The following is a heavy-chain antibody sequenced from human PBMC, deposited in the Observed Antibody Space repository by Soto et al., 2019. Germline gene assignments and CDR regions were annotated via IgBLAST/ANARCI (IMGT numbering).Heavy chain of an antibody. CDR1: GFTFSSYG. J-gene: IGHJ1*01. CDR2: IWYDGSNK. D-gene: IGHD3-10*01. CDR3: ARDRLAFGWQPGQH. Sequence: QVQLVESGGGVVQPGRSLRLSCAASGFTFSSYGMHWVRQAPGKGLEWVAVIWYDGSNKYYADSVKGRFTISRDNSKNTLYLQMSSLRAEDTAVYYCARDRLAFGWQPGQHWGQGTLVTVSS. V-gene: IGHV3-33*01.